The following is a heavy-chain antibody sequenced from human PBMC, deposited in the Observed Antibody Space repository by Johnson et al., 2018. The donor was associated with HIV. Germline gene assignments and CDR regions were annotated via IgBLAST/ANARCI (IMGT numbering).Heavy chain of an antibody. CDR1: GFTFRSYW. CDR2: IKQDGSEK. CDR3: KAIFDAFDI. J-gene: IGHJ3*02. V-gene: IGHV3-7*05. Sequence: VQLVESGGGLVQPGGSLRLSCAASGFTFRSYWMSWVRQAPGKGLEWVANIKQDGSEKYYVDSVKGRFTVSRDNPKNSLSLQMNSLRAEDTAVYYCKAIFDAFDIWGQGTMVTVSS. D-gene: IGHD2-21*01.